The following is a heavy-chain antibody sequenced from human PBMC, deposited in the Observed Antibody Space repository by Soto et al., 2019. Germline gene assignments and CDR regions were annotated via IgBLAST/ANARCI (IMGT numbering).Heavy chain of an antibody. Sequence: ASVKVSCKASGYSFTSLDISWVRQTAGQGLEWMGWMQPSTGRTGYAQKFQGRVTMTRDTSINTAYMELTTLTSDDTAFYYCARGVSAGVDYWGQGTLVTVSS. CDR3: ARGVSAGVDY. J-gene: IGHJ4*02. CDR1: GYSFTSLD. D-gene: IGHD1-26*01. V-gene: IGHV1-8*01. CDR2: MQPSTGRT.